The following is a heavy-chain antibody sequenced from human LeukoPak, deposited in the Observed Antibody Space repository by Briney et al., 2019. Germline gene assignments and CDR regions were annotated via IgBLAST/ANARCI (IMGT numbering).Heavy chain of an antibody. J-gene: IGHJ4*02. CDR1: GYSISSGYY. D-gene: IGHD5-18*01. Sequence: SETLSLTCTVSGYSISSGYYWGWIRQPPGKGLEWIGSIYHSGSTYYNPSLKSRVTISVDTSKNQFSLKLSSVTAADTAVYYCARGAPLRGYSYGSLKNFGYWGQGTLVTVSS. V-gene: IGHV4-38-2*02. CDR3: ARGAPLRGYSYGSLKNFGY. CDR2: IYHSGST.